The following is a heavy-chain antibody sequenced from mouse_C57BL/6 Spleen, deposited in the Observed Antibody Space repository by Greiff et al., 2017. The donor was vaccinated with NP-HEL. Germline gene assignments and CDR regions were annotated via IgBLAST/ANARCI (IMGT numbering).Heavy chain of an antibody. CDR2: IYPGDGDT. CDR3: APYDYYWYFDV. Sequence: VQLQQSGPELVKPGASVKISCKASGYAFSSSWMNWVKQRPGKGLEWIGRIYPGDGDTNYNGKFKGKATLTADKSSSTAYMQLSSLTSEDSAVYFCAPYDYYWYFDVWGTGTTVTVSS. J-gene: IGHJ1*03. D-gene: IGHD2-4*01. CDR1: GYAFSSSW. V-gene: IGHV1-82*01.